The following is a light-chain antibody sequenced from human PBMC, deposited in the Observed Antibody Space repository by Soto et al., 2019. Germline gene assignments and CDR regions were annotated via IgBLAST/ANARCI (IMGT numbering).Light chain of an antibody. CDR3: ETWDSNSWV. Sequence: QSVLTQSSSASASLGSSVKLTCTLSSGHSSYIIAWHQQQPGKAPRYLMKFGGTGSYNKGSGVPDRFSGSSSGADRYLTISNLQFEDEADYYCETWDSNSWVFGGGTKLTVL. CDR2: FGGTGSY. CDR1: SGHSSYI. J-gene: IGLJ3*02. V-gene: IGLV4-60*02.